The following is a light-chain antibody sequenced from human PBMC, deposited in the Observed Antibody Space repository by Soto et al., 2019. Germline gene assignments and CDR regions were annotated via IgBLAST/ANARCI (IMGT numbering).Light chain of an antibody. Sequence: ESVLTQSPATLSLSPGERATLSCRASQSISNYLAWYQQKPGQAPRLLIYDASHRATGIPAMFSGCGSGTDFTLNISSLEPEELAVYYCQQRSNWAITFGLGTRREIK. V-gene: IGKV3-11*01. CDR2: DAS. CDR1: QSISNY. J-gene: IGKJ5*01. CDR3: QQRSNWAIT.